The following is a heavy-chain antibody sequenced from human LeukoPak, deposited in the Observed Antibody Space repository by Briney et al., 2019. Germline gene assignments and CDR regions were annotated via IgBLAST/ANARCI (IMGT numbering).Heavy chain of an antibody. D-gene: IGHD5-12*01. CDR1: GYTFTSYA. CDR3: ARALGSGYDSLFDY. V-gene: IGHV1-3*01. CDR2: INAGNGNT. Sequence: ASVKVSCKASGYTFTSYAMHRVRQAPGQRLEWMGWINAGNGNTKYSQKFQGRVTITRDTSASTAYMELSSLRSEDTAVYYCARALGSGYDSLFDYWGQGTLVTVSS. J-gene: IGHJ4*02.